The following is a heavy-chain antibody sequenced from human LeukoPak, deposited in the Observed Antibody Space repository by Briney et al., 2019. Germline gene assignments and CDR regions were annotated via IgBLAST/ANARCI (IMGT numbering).Heavy chain of an antibody. V-gene: IGHV3-30*02. J-gene: IGHJ4*02. CDR2: IRYDGSNK. D-gene: IGHD3-22*01. Sequence: GGSLRLSCAASGFTFSSYGMHWVRQAPGKGLEWVAFIRYDGSNKYYADSVKGRFTISRDNSKNTLYLQMNSLRAEDTAVYYCARDHHDSSGYYYALDYWGQGTLVTVSS. CDR3: ARDHHDSSGYYYALDY. CDR1: GFTFSSYG.